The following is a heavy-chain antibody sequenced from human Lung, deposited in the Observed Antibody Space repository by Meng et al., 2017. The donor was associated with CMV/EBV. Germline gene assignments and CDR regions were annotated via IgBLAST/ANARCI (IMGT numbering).Heavy chain of an antibody. CDR1: GFTFSHSW. CDR2: INTDGTTI. Sequence: SXAASGFTFSHSWMHWVRQAPGKGLVWVSVINTDGTTINYADSVKGRFTISRDNAKNTLYLQMDSLRADDTALYYCARTRTNWRGPVFDYWGQGTXVTVSS. V-gene: IGHV3-74*01. J-gene: IGHJ4*02. D-gene: IGHD2-8*01. CDR3: ARTRTNWRGPVFDY.